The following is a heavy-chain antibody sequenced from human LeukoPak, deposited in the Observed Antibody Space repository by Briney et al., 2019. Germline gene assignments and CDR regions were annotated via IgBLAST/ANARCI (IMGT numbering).Heavy chain of an antibody. CDR3: AGELSGSYDFDY. CDR1: GYTFTSYD. CDR2: MNPNSGNT. J-gene: IGHJ4*02. Sequence: ASVKVSCKASGYTFTSYDINWVRQATGQGLEWMGCMNPNSGNTGYAQKFQGRVTMTRNTSISTAYMELSGLRSEDTAVYYCAGELSGSYDFDYWGQGILVTVSS. D-gene: IGHD1-26*01. V-gene: IGHV1-8*01.